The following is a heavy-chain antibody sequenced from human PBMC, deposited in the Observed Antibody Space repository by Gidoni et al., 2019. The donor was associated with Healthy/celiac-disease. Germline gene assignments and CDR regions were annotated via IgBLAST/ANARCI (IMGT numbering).Heavy chain of an antibody. CDR3: ARDGDYYGPMDV. Sequence: EVQLVESGGGLVQPGGSLRLPCAAAALPFSSYWMHWVRQAPGKGLVWVPRINSEWSSTSYADSVKGRFTISRDNAKNTLYLQMNSLRAEDTAVYYCARDGDYYGPMDVWGQGTTVTVSS. CDR1: ALPFSSYW. D-gene: IGHD3-10*01. CDR2: INSEWSST. J-gene: IGHJ6*02. V-gene: IGHV3-74*01.